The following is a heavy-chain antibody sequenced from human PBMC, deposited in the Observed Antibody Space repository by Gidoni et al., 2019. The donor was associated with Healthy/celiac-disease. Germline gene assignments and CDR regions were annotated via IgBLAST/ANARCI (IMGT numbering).Heavy chain of an antibody. V-gene: IGHV3-11*05. CDR3: ARDIAAAGEFADY. Sequence: QVQLVESGGGLVKPGGSLRLSCAASGFPFSDYYMSWIRQAPGKGLEWVSYISSSSSYTNYADSVKGRFTISRDNAKNSLYLQMNSLRAEDTAVYYCARDIAAAGEFADYWGQGTLVTVSS. CDR2: ISSSSSYT. J-gene: IGHJ4*02. CDR1: GFPFSDYY. D-gene: IGHD6-13*01.